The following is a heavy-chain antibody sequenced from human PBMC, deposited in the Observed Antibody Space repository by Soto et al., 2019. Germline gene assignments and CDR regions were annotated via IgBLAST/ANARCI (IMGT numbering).Heavy chain of an antibody. CDR1: GYTFTNFG. CDR3: ASGGTPIDY. Sequence: QVQLVQSGAEVKKPGASVKVSCKASGYTFTNFGISWVRQAPGQGLEWMGWISAYNGNTNYAQKVQGRVPMTTDTYSSTVYTEVRGLRFDATAVYYWASGGTPIDYWGQGTLVTVSS. D-gene: IGHD3-16*01. V-gene: IGHV1-18*01. J-gene: IGHJ4*02. CDR2: ISAYNGNT.